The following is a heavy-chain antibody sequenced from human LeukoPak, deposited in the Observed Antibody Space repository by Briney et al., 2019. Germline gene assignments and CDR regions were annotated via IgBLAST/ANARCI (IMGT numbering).Heavy chain of an antibody. Sequence: SETLSLTCTVSGGSISSSGSYWGWIRQPPGKGLEWVGSIFYSGITYYNPSLKSRVTISVDTSKNQFSLKLRSVTAADTAVYYCARQEVGATAYYFDYWGQGTLVTVSS. J-gene: IGHJ4*02. CDR2: IFYSGIT. V-gene: IGHV4-39*01. CDR1: GGSISSSGSY. CDR3: ARQEVGATAYYFDY. D-gene: IGHD1-26*01.